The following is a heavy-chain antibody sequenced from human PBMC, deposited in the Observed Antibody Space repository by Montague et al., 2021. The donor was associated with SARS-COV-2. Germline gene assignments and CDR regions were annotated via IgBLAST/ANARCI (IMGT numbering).Heavy chain of an antibody. CDR2: ISISDGNT. CDR3: AKDRQLVGDDAFDI. D-gene: IGHD6-13*01. J-gene: IGHJ3*02. CDR1: GSTFSSYA. Sequence: SLRLSCAASGSTFSSYAMSWVRQAPGKGLEWVSTISISDGNTYYADSVKGRLTISRDKSKNTLYLQMNSLRAEDTAVYYCAKDRQLVGDDAFDIWGQGTMVTVSS. V-gene: IGHV3-23*01.